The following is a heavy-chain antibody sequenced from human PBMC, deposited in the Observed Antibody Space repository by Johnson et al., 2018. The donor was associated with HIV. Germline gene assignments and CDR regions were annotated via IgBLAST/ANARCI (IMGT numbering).Heavy chain of an antibody. CDR3: ARDLIYSGSWYDTQSGLEI. CDR1: GFTFSSYW. Sequence: VQLVESGGGLVQPGGSLRLSCAASGFTFSSYWMSWVRQAPGKGLEWVANIKQDGSEKYYVDSVKGRFTISRDNAKNSLCLQMNSLRAEDTAVDYCARDLIYSGSWYDTQSGLEIWSQGTMVTVSS. D-gene: IGHD6-13*01. V-gene: IGHV3-7*03. CDR2: IKQDGSEK. J-gene: IGHJ3*02.